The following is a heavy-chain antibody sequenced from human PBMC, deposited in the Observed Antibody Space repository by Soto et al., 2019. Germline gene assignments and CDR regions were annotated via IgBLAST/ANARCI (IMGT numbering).Heavy chain of an antibody. Sequence: SETLSLTCAVYGGSVSGYYWSWIRQPPGKGLEWIGEINHSGSTNYNPSLKSRVTISVDTSKNQFSLKLSSVTAADTAVYYCAREPVWGDYYGMDVWGQGTTVTVSS. CDR3: AREPVWGDYYGMDV. J-gene: IGHJ6*02. D-gene: IGHD1-20*01. CDR2: INHSGST. CDR1: GGSVSGYY. V-gene: IGHV4-34*01.